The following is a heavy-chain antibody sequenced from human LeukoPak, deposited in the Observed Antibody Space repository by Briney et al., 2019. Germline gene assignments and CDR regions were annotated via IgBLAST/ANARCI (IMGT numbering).Heavy chain of an antibody. V-gene: IGHV4-39*07. CDR1: GDSIGRINYF. CDR3: ARAGPFYTGNYLGY. CDR2: MSYSGHT. D-gene: IGHD1-26*01. Sequence: SETLSLTCTISGDSIGRINYFWGWIRQAPGKGLEWIVSMSYSGHTYYNPSLKSRVTTSIDTSKNQLSLNLKSVTAADTAVYYCARAGPFYTGNYLGYWGQGTLVTVSS. J-gene: IGHJ4*02.